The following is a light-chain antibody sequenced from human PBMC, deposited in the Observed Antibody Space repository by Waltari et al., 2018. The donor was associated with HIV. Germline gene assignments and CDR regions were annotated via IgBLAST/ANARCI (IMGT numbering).Light chain of an antibody. J-gene: IGLJ2*01. Sequence: QSALTQPASASGSAGQSVTISCTGTSSDVGASNYVSWYQQHPGKSPKLIIYDVTKRPSGVPDRFSGSKSGNTASLTVSGLQGEDEADYYCSSYADSDTPVVFGGGTKLTVL. CDR3: SSYADSDTPVV. V-gene: IGLV2-8*01. CDR2: DVT. CDR1: SSDVGASNY.